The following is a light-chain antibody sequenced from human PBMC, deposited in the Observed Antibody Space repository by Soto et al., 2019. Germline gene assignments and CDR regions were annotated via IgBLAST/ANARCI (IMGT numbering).Light chain of an antibody. CDR2: AAF. CDR1: QSISTY. Sequence: DIQMTQSPSSLSASVGDRVTITCRASQSISTYLNWYQQKPGKAPKLLIDAAFNLQDGVPSRFSGSVSGTDFTLIISSLQPEDSATYFCQESYTTPWTFGQGTKVEIK. V-gene: IGKV1-39*01. J-gene: IGKJ1*01. CDR3: QESYTTPWT.